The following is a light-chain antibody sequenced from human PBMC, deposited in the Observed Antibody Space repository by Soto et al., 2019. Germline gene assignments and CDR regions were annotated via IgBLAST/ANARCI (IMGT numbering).Light chain of an antibody. CDR1: SSDVGGYNY. Sequence: QSVLTQPASVSGSPGQSITISCTGTSSDVGGYNYVSWYQQHPGKAPKLMIYDVSSRPSGVSNRFSGSKSGNTASLTISGLQAEDEADYYCSSYTSSSSLNDVFGTGTKLTVL. J-gene: IGLJ1*01. V-gene: IGLV2-14*01. CDR2: DVS. CDR3: SSYTSSSSLNDV.